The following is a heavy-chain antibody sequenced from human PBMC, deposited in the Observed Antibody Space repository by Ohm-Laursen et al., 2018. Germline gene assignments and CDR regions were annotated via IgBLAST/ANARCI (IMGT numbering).Heavy chain of an antibody. D-gene: IGHD3-22*01. CDR2: IIPIFGTA. CDR1: GYTFTSYG. J-gene: IGHJ4*02. V-gene: IGHV1-69*13. CDR3: ARANYYDSSGHDY. Sequence: SVKVSCKASGYTFTSYGISWVRQAPGQGLEWMGGIIPIFGTANYAQKFQGRVTITADESTSTAYMELSRLRSDDTAVYYCARANYYDSSGHDYWGQGTLVTVSS.